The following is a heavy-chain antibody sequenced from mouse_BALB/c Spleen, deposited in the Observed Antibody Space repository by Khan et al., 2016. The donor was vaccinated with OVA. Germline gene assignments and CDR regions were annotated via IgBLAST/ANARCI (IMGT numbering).Heavy chain of an antibody. Sequence: VQLQQSGAELVRPGASVKLSCKASGYTFTSFWMNWVKLRPGQSLEWIGMIDPSDNKTHYNQMFKDKATLTVDKSSNTAYMQLSSLTSEDSAVYFCARGGYGTSFAFWGPGTLVTVSP. D-gene: IGHD2-1*01. CDR3: ARGGYGTSFAF. V-gene: IGHV1-61*01. CDR2: IDPSDNKT. J-gene: IGHJ3*01. CDR1: GYTFTSFW.